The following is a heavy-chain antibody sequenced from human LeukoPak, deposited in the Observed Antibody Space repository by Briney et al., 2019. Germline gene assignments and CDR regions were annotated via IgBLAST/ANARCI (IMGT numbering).Heavy chain of an antibody. CDR1: GGSINSRSYY. Sequence: TLSLPCTVSGGSINSRSYYWSWIRQPAGLGLEWIGRIYSSGSINSNPSLRSRVTISLETSKNQFSLRLTSVTAADTAVYYCARARPDSGGYYYILDSWGQGTLVTVSS. CDR3: ARARPDSGGYYYILDS. J-gene: IGHJ4*02. CDR2: IYSSGSI. D-gene: IGHD3-22*01. V-gene: IGHV4-61*02.